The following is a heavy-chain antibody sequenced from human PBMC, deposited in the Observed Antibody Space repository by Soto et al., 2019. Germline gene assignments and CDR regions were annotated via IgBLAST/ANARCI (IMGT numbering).Heavy chain of an antibody. Sequence: QVQLVESGGGLVKPGGSLRLSCAASGLTFSDDYMSWIRQAPGKGLEWISYISASGGRTYYADSVKGRFIVSRDNAKNSLYLQMNSLRAEDTAVYYCTRDFGDLIYYWGQGTLVTVSS. CDR1: GLTFSDDY. D-gene: IGHD4-17*01. J-gene: IGHJ4*02. CDR2: ISASGGRT. CDR3: TRDFGDLIYY. V-gene: IGHV3-11*01.